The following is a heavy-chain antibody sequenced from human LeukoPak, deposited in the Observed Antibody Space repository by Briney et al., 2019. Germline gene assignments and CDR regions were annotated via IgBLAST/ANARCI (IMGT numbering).Heavy chain of an antibody. CDR3: AFNNNFKY. V-gene: IGHV3-7*01. J-gene: IGHJ4*02. D-gene: IGHD4-11*01. CDR2: IKYDGIEK. Sequence: GGSLRLSCGVSGLSFSGQWMNWVRHAPGQGLEWVANIKYDGIEKYYVASVRGRFTISRDDANNSLSLQMNNMRAEDTAVYYCAFNNNFKYWGQGTQVTVSS. CDR1: GLSFSGQW.